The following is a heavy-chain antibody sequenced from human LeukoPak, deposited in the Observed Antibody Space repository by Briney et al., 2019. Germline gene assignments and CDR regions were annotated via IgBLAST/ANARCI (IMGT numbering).Heavy chain of an antibody. CDR3: AREEAMIVVVTTYFDY. CDR1: GGTFISHA. D-gene: IGHD3-22*01. Sequence: GASVKVSCKASGGTFISHAISWVGQAPGQGLEWMGRIIPIFGIANYAQKFQGRVTITADKSTSTAYMELSSLRSEDTAVYYCAREEAMIVVVTTYFDYWGQGTLVTVSS. CDR2: IIPIFGIA. V-gene: IGHV1-69*04. J-gene: IGHJ4*02.